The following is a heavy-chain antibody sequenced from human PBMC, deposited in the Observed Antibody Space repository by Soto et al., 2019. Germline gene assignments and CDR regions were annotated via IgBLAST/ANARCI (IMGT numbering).Heavy chain of an antibody. CDR1: GFTFDDYA. CDR2: ISWNSGSI. J-gene: IGHJ4*02. D-gene: IGHD5-12*01. V-gene: IGHV3-9*01. Sequence: GGSLRLSCAASGFTFDDYAMHWVRQAPGKGLEWVSGISWNSGSIGYADSVKGRFTISRDNAKNSLYLQMNSLRAEDTALYYCAKVAIRGYSGYRGYFDYWGQGTLVTVSS. CDR3: AKVAIRGYSGYRGYFDY.